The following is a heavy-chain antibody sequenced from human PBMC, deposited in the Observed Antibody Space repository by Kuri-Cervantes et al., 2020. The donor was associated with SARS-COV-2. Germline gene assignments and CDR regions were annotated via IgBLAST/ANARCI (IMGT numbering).Heavy chain of an antibody. V-gene: IGHV1-45*01. CDR2: ITPFNGNT. J-gene: IGHJ3*01. Sequence: SVKVSCKASGDTFTYRFVHWVRQAPGQAPEWMGWITPFNGNTKYAQRFQDRVTITRDRSKSTAYMELNSLRSEDTAIYCCARSGPGAISKEDDAFDVWGQGTKVTVSS. CDR1: GDTFTYRF. CDR3: ARSGPGAISKEDDAFDV. D-gene: IGHD2-21*01.